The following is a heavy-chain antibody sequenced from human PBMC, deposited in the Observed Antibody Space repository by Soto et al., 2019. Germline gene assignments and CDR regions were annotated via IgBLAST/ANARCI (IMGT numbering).Heavy chain of an antibody. D-gene: IGHD2-2*01. CDR3: ARRCSSTRCLDL. Sequence: QVQLVQSGAEVKKPGASVKVSCKASGYTFTSYGICWVRQAPGQGLEWMGWISGYNGNTNYAQNLQGRVTMTTDTSTSTAYVELRSLRSVDTAVYYCARRCSSTRCLDLGGRGTLVIVSS. V-gene: IGHV1-18*01. CDR2: ISGYNGNT. J-gene: IGHJ2*01. CDR1: GYTFTSYG.